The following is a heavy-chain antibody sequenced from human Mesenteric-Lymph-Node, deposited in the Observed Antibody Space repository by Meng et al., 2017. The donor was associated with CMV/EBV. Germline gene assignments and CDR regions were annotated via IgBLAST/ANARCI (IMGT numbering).Heavy chain of an antibody. J-gene: IGHJ6*02. CDR1: GFSVSSNY. Sequence: GGSLRLSCAASGFSVSSNYMTWVRQAPGKGLEWVSVVYSGGTTFYADSVKGRFTISRDISKNTLNLQMNSLRPEDTAVYYCARALTIFGVAIYYYGMDVWGQGTTVTVSS. CDR3: ARALTIFGVAIYYYGMDV. V-gene: IGHV3-53*01. CDR2: VYSGGTT. D-gene: IGHD3-3*01.